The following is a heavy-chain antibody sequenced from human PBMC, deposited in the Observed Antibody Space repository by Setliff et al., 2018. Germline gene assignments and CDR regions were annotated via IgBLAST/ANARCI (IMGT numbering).Heavy chain of an antibody. CDR3: AREGVDTRSSTDYRYYMDV. CDR2: TIPNFGTT. D-gene: IGHD5-18*01. V-gene: IGHV1-69*05. CDR1: GGSFSSYG. Sequence: SVKVSCKASGGSFSSYGITWVRQAPGQGLEWLGGTIPNFGTTNYAQEFQGRVTIITDESTSTAYMELSSLRFEDTAVYYCAREGVDTRSSTDYRYYMDVWGKGTTVTVSS. J-gene: IGHJ6*03.